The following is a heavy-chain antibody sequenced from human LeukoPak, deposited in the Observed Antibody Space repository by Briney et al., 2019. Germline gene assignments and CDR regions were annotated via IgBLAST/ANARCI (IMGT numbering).Heavy chain of an antibody. Sequence: GGSLRLSCAASGFTFNTYGMNWVRQAPGKGLEWVSYISTSSSTIYFADSVKGRFTISRDNANDSLYLQMNSLRAEDTAVYYCAREIVGATWGAFDIWGQGTMVTVSS. J-gene: IGHJ3*02. CDR2: ISTSSSTI. D-gene: IGHD1-26*01. V-gene: IGHV3-48*01. CDR1: GFTFNTYG. CDR3: AREIVGATWGAFDI.